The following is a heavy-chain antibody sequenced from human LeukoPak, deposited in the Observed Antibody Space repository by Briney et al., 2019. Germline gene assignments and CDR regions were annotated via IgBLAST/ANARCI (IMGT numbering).Heavy chain of an antibody. CDR2: INPSGGST. Sequence: GASVKVSCKASGYTFTSYYMHWVRQAPGQGLEWMGIINPSGGSTSYAQKFQGRVTMTRDTSTSTVYMELSSLRSEDTAVYYCARDGQLGYYYYYYMDVWGKGTTVTVSS. J-gene: IGHJ6*03. D-gene: IGHD6-6*01. CDR1: GYTFTSYY. CDR3: ARDGQLGYYYYYYMDV. V-gene: IGHV1-46*01.